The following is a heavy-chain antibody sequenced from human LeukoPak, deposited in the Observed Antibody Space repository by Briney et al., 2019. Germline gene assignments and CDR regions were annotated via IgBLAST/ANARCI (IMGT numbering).Heavy chain of an antibody. Sequence: AASVKVSCKASGYTFTSYDINWVRQATGQGLEWMGWMNPNSANTGYAQKFQGRVTMTRNTSISTAYMELSSLRSEDTAVYYCARGRLRGDIVVVVAAYNWFDPWGQGTLVPVSS. CDR2: MNPNSANT. CDR3: ARGRLRGDIVVVVAAYNWFDP. J-gene: IGHJ5*02. V-gene: IGHV1-8*01. CDR1: GYTFTSYD. D-gene: IGHD2-15*01.